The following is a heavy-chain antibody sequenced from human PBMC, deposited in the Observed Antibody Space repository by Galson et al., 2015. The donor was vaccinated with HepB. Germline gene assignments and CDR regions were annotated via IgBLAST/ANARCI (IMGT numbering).Heavy chain of an antibody. CDR3: ARLYISGLYTDEDHYYGLDV. J-gene: IGHJ6*02. V-gene: IGHV1-3*01. CDR1: GYTFSSYA. Sequence: SVKVSCKAAGYTFSSYALHWVRQAPGQGLEWMGWINAGNGNTKYSQKFQGRVTITRDRSASTAYMELGSLRSEDTAVYYCARLYISGLYTDEDHYYGLDVWGQGTTVTVSS. D-gene: IGHD6-19*01. CDR2: INAGNGNT.